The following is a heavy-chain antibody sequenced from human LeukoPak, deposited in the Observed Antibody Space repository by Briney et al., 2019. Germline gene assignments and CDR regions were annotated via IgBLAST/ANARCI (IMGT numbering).Heavy chain of an antibody. J-gene: IGHJ4*02. CDR1: GFTFSSYG. CDR3: AREVSSSSSYDY. D-gene: IGHD6-6*01. CDR2: INPNSGGT. V-gene: IGHV1-2*02. Sequence: GGSLRLSCAASGFTFSSYGMHWVRQAPGKGLEWMGWINPNSGGTNYAQKFQGRVTMTRDTSISTAYMELSRLRSDDTAVYYCAREVSSSSSYDYWGQGTLVTVSS.